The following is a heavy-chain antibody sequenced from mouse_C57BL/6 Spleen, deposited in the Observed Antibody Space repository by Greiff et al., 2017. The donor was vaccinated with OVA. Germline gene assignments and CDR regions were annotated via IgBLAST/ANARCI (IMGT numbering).Heavy chain of an antibody. CDR1: GYTFTGYW. CDR2: IHPNSGST. J-gene: IGHJ1*03. V-gene: IGHV1-64*01. CDR3: ARGYYGSSYDWYFDV. D-gene: IGHD1-1*01. Sequence: QVQLQQPGAELVKPGASVKLSCKASGYTFTGYWMHWVKQRPGQGLEWIGMIHPNSGSTNYNEKFKSKATLTVDKSSSTAYMQLSSLTSEDSAVYYCARGYYGSSYDWYFDVWGTGTTVTVSS.